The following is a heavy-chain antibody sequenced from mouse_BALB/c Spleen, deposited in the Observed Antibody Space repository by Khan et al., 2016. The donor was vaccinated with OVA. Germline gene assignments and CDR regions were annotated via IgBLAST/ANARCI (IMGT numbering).Heavy chain of an antibody. CDR3: SILYAMDY. V-gene: IGHV5-6*01. CDR1: GFTFSSYG. CDR2: ISSGGSYT. J-gene: IGHJ4*01. Sequence: EVELVESGGDLVKPGGSLKLSCAASGFTFSSYGMSWVRQTPDKRLEWVATISSGGSYTYYPDSVKGRFTISRDNAKNTLYLQMSSLKSEDTAVYYCSILYAMDYWGQGTSVTVSS.